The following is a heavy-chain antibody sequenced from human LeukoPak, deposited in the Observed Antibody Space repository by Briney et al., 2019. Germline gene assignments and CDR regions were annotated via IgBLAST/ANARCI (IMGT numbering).Heavy chain of an antibody. CDR2: ISTSSSTI. CDR3: ARDRYGGNPRTDAFDI. D-gene: IGHD4-23*01. V-gene: IGHV3-48*01. Sequence: GGSLRLSCAASGFTFSSYSVNWVRQAPGKGLEWVSYISTSSSTIYYADSVKGRLTISRDNARNSLYLQMNSLRAEDTAVYYCARDRYGGNPRTDAFDIWGQGTMVTVSS. CDR1: GFTFSSYS. J-gene: IGHJ3*02.